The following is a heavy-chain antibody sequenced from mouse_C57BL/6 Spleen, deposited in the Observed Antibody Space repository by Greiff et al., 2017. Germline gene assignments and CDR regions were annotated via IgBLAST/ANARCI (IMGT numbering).Heavy chain of an antibody. CDR3: ARGPRRQLRFAWFAY. D-gene: IGHD3-2*02. V-gene: IGHV14-2*01. CDR1: GFNIKDYY. J-gene: IGHJ3*01. CDR2: IDPEDGET. Sequence: EVLLQQSGAELVKPGASVKLSCTASGFNIKDYYMHWVKQRTEQGLEWIGRIDPEDGETKYAPNFQGKDTITADTSSNTAYLQLSSLTSGDTAGYYCARGPRRQLRFAWFAYWGQGTLVTVSA.